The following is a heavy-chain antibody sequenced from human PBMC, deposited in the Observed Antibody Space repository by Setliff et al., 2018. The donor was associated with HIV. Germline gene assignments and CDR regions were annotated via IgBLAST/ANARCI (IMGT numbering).Heavy chain of an antibody. J-gene: IGHJ6*02. CDR2: IWYDGKNK. CDR1: GFTFRDYG. D-gene: IGHD3-10*01. Sequence: GVLRLSCVASGFTFRDYGMHWVRQAPGKGLEWVAFIWYDGKNKNYADSVKGRFTVSRDNSKNILYLQMSSLRVEDTALYYCAKELEKGLWYGDHYFYYGMDVWGQGTTVTVSS. V-gene: IGHV3-30*02. CDR3: AKELEKGLWYGDHYFYYGMDV.